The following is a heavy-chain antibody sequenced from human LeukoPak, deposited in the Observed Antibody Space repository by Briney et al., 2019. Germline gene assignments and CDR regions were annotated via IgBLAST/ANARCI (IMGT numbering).Heavy chain of an antibody. CDR1: GLTVSSNY. D-gene: IGHD2-2*01. Sequence: GGSLRLSCAVSGLTVSSNYMSWVRQAPGKGLEWVSVLYSGGTTYYADSVKGRFTISRDNSKNTLYLQMDSLRVEDTAIYYCARDEKGCSSTSCFYSSRFDYWGQGTLVTVSS. CDR3: ARDEKGCSSTSCFYSSRFDY. CDR2: LYSGGTT. V-gene: IGHV3-53*01. J-gene: IGHJ4*02.